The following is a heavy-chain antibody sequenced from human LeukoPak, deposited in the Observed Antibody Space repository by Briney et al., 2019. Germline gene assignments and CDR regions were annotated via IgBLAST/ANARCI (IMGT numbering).Heavy chain of an antibody. Sequence: GGSLRLSCAASGFTFSAYGMHWVRQAPGKGLEWVAFIHYDGTITYYADSVKGRFTISRDSSKNTLFLQMNSLGAEDTAVYYCASGRIAAAGTHFDYWGQGTLVTVSS. CDR1: GFTFSAYG. CDR3: ASGRIAAAGTHFDY. CDR2: IHYDGTIT. D-gene: IGHD6-13*01. J-gene: IGHJ4*02. V-gene: IGHV3-30*02.